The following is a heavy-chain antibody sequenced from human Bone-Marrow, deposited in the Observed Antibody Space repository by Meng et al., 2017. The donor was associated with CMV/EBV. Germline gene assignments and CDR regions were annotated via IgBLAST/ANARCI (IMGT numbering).Heavy chain of an antibody. CDR2: IYYSGST. CDR1: GGSISSSSYY. D-gene: IGHD6-13*01. J-gene: IGHJ4*02. V-gene: IGHV4-39*07. CDR3: ARDGSSWSYYFDY. Sequence: GSLRLSCTVSGGSISSSSYYWGWIRQPPGKGLEWIGSIYYSGSTYYNPSLKSRVTISVDTSKNQFSLKLSSVTAADTAVYYCARDGSSWSYYFDYWGQDTLVTVSS.